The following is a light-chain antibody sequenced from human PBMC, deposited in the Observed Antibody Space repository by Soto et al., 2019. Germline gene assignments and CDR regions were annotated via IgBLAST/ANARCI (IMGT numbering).Light chain of an antibody. CDR3: CSYAGSYTYV. J-gene: IGLJ1*01. Sequence: QSLLTQPRSVSGSPGQSVTISCTGASSDVGGYNHVSWYQQYPGKAPKLMIYDVSKRPSGVPDRFSGSKSGNTASLTISGLQAEDEADYYCCSYAGSYTYVFGTGTKITVL. CDR1: SSDVGGYNH. V-gene: IGLV2-11*01. CDR2: DVS.